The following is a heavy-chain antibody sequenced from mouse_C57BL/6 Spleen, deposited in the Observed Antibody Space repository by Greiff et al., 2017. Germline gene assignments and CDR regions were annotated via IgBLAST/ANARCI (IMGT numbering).Heavy chain of an antibody. CDR3: TNYYGSSRYWYFDV. V-gene: IGHV1-15*01. J-gene: IGHJ1*03. CDR2: IDPETGGT. CDR1: GYTFTDYE. Sequence: QVQLKQSGAELVRPGASVTLSCKASGYTFTDYEMHWVKQTPVHGLEWIGAIDPETGGTAYNQKFKGKAILTADKSSSTAYMELRSLTSADSAVYYCTNYYGSSRYWYFDVWGTGTTVTVSS. D-gene: IGHD1-1*01.